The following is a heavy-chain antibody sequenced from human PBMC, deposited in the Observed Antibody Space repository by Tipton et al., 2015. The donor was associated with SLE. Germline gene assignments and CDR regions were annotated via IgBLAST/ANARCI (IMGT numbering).Heavy chain of an antibody. Sequence: TLSLTCTVSGGSISNYYWSWVRQPAGKGLEWIGRIHTSGNTNYNRSLQSHVTMSVDTSKNQFSLRLSSVTAADTAVYYCARRVLGAAGDYFDSWGQGTLVTVSS. CDR3: ARRVLGAAGDYFDS. CDR2: IHTSGNT. D-gene: IGHD6-13*01. V-gene: IGHV4-4*07. J-gene: IGHJ4*02. CDR1: GGSISNYY.